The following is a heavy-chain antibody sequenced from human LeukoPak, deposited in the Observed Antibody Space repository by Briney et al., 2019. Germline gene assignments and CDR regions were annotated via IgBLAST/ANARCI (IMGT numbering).Heavy chain of an antibody. D-gene: IGHD6-13*01. CDR3: ARLNPKIGSWYSRDY. J-gene: IGHJ4*02. CDR1: GGSISSGDYF. CDR2: IYYSGST. V-gene: IGHV4-30-4*01. Sequence: SQTLSLTCTVSGGSISSGDYFWSWIRQHPGKGLEWIGYIYYSGSTYYNPSLKSRVTISVDTSKNQFSLKLSSVTAADTAVYYCARLNPKIGSWYSRDYWGQETLVTVSS.